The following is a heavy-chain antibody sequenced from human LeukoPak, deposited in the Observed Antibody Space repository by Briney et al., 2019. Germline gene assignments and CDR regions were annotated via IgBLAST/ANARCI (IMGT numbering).Heavy chain of an antibody. V-gene: IGHV3-11*01. CDR1: GFTFSDYY. D-gene: IGHD6-13*01. CDR2: INPGGSTI. CDR3: AKDIVAAGLFFDY. Sequence: GGSLRLSCTASGFTFSDYYMGWIRQAPGKGLEWVSYINPGGSTIYYADSVKGRFTISRDNAKNSLYLQMNSLRAEDTAVYYCAKDIVAAGLFFDYWGQGTLVTVSS. J-gene: IGHJ4*02.